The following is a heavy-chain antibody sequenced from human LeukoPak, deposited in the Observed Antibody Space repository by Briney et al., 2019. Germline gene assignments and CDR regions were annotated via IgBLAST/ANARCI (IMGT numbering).Heavy chain of an antibody. J-gene: IGHJ4*02. D-gene: IGHD6-19*01. Sequence: ASVKVSCKASGYTFTGYYMHWVRQAPGQGLEWMGWINPNRGGTNYAQKFQGRVTMTRDTSISTAYMELSRLRSDDTAVYYCARAAKISGWYFFDCWGQGTLVTVSS. CDR1: GYTFTGYY. CDR2: INPNRGGT. CDR3: ARAAKISGWYFFDC. V-gene: IGHV1-2*02.